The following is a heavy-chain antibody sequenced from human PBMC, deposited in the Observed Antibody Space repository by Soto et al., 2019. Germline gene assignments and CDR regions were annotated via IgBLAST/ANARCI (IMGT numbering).Heavy chain of an antibody. D-gene: IGHD2-2*01. CDR2: IYYSGST. V-gene: IGHV4-59*12. CDR3: ARAARYCSSTSCYRRNWFDP. Sequence: SETLSLTCTVSGGSISSYYWSWIRQPPGKGLEWIGYIYYSGSTNYNPSLKSRVTISVDTSKNQFSLKLSSVTAADTAVYYCARAARYCSSTSCYRRNWFDPWGQGTLVTVSS. CDR1: GGSISSYY. J-gene: IGHJ5*02.